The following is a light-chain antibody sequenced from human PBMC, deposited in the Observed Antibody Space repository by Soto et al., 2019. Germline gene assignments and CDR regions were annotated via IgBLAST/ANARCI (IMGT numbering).Light chain of an antibody. CDR2: EVS. CDR1: SSDVGGYNY. CDR3: CSYAGSYTYV. J-gene: IGLJ1*01. Sequence: QSALTQPASVSGSPGQSITISCTGTSSDVGGYNYVSWYQQHPGKAPKLMIYEVSNRPSGVSNRFSGSKSGNTASLTISGLQAEDGADYYCCSYAGSYTYVFGSGTKLTVL. V-gene: IGLV2-14*01.